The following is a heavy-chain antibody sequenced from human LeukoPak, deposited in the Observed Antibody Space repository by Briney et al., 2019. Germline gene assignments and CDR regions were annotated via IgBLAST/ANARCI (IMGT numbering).Heavy chain of an antibody. CDR3: AKAVYYETSGSIDY. CDR2: IYAGGNT. V-gene: IGHV3-53*05. Sequence: GGSLRLSCAASGFTVSQSYMSWVRQAPGKGLEWVSIIYAGGNTYYADSVKGRFTISRDNSRNTLYLQMNSLRPDDTAVYYCAKAVYYETSGSIDYWGQGTLVTVSS. D-gene: IGHD3-22*01. J-gene: IGHJ4*02. CDR1: GFTVSQSY.